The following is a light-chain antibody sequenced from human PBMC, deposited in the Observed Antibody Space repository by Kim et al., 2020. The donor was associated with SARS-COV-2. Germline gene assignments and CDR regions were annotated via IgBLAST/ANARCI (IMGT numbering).Light chain of an antibody. CDR1: KLGEYY. V-gene: IGLV3-1*01. Sequence: VSPGQTASITCSGHKLGEYYTAWYQKKPGQSPVVVIYEDVKRPSGIPERFSGSNSGDTSTLTISGAQAMDEADYYCQAWDSRSGLFGGGTQLTVL. CDR2: EDV. CDR3: QAWDSRSGL. J-gene: IGLJ3*02.